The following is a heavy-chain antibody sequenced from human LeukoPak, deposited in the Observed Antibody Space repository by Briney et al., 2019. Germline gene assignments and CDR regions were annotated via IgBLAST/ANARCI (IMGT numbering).Heavy chain of an antibody. CDR3: ARENYDSSGYYTFFDY. V-gene: IGHV3-20*04. J-gene: IGHJ4*02. CDR1: GFTFDDYG. CDR2: INWNGGST. D-gene: IGHD3-22*01. Sequence: GGSLRLSCAASGFTFDDYGMSWVRQAPGKGLEWVSGINWNGGSTGYADSVKGRFTISRDNAKNSLYLQMNSLRAEDTAVYYCARENYDSSGYYTFFDYWGQGTLVTVSS.